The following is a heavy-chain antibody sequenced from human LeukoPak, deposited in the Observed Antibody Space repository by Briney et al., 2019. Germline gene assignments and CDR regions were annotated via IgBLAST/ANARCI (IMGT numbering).Heavy chain of an antibody. D-gene: IGHD3-3*01. Sequence: GGSLRLSCAASGFTFSSYAMSWVRQAPGKGLEWVSAISGSGGSTYYADSVKGRFTISRDNSKNTLYLQMNSLRAEDTAVYYCAKGRPNYDFWSGYYPPPTDYWGQGTLVTVSS. CDR1: GFTFSSYA. CDR3: AKGRPNYDFWSGYYPPPTDY. V-gene: IGHV3-23*01. CDR2: ISGSGGST. J-gene: IGHJ4*02.